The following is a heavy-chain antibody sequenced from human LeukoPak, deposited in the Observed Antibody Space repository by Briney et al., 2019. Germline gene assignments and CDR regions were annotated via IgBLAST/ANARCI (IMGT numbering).Heavy chain of an antibody. CDR1: GFPLRTYV. CDR3: MRSDYGGLVDP. D-gene: IGHD4-17*01. V-gene: IGHV3-23*01. Sequence: GGSLRLSCAASGFPLRTYVTTWVRQAAGKGLEWVSTISGSGGSTYYADSVKGRFTISRDNSKNTPYLEMNSLRVDDTATYFCMRSDYGGLVDPWGQGTLITVSS. J-gene: IGHJ5*02. CDR2: ISGSGGST.